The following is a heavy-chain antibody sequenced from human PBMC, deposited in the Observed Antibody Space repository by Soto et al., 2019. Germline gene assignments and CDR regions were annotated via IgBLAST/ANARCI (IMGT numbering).Heavy chain of an antibody. CDR2: INHSGST. D-gene: IGHD5-18*01. CDR1: GGSFSGYY. Sequence: QVQLQQWGAGLLKPSETLSLTCAVYGGSFSGYYWSWIRQPPGKGLEWIGEINHSGSTNYNPSLKRRVTISVDTSKNQFSLKLSSVTAADTAVYYCARGGYSYAVDYWGQGTLVTVSS. V-gene: IGHV4-34*01. J-gene: IGHJ4*02. CDR3: ARGGYSYAVDY.